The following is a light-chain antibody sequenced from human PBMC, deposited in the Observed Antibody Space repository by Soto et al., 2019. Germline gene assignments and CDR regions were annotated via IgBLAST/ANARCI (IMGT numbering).Light chain of an antibody. J-gene: IGLJ3*02. CDR1: SGHSNYA. V-gene: IGLV4-69*01. CDR2: LNSDGSL. Sequence: QSALTQSPSASASLGASVKLTCTLSSGHSNYAIAWHQQQPGKGPRSLMKLNSDGSLFKGDGIPDRFSGSSSGAERFLTISSLQSEDEADYYCQTWGTGVRVFGGGTKLTVL. CDR3: QTWGTGVRV.